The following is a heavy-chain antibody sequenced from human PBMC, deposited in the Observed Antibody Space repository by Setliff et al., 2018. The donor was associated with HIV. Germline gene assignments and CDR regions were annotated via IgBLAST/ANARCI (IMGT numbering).Heavy chain of an antibody. D-gene: IGHD3-16*01. Sequence: PSETLSLTCRVSGGYVSDSSYYWGWIRQAPGEGLEWIGSMYYTESPYYNPSFINRVTISIDTSKNQFSLSLRSVTAADGAVYYCARQGFVPLGVHQFDSWGQGTLVTVSS. CDR3: ARQGFVPLGVHQFDS. CDR2: MYYTESP. J-gene: IGHJ4*02. CDR1: GGYVSDSSYY. V-gene: IGHV4-39*01.